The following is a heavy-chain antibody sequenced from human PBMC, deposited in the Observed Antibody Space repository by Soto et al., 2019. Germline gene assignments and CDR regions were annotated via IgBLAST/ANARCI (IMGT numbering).Heavy chain of an antibody. CDR2: ISYDGNKK. J-gene: IGHJ4*02. D-gene: IGHD5-12*01. Sequence: PGGSLRLSCAASGFIFSNYGMHWVRQAPGKGLEWVAVISYDGNKKYYADSMKGRLTISRDISKNTLYLQMDSLRVDDTAVYYCARPKGPDSGYDFLFDYWGQGALVTVSS. CDR1: GFIFSNYG. CDR3: ARPKGPDSGYDFLFDY. V-gene: IGHV3-30*03.